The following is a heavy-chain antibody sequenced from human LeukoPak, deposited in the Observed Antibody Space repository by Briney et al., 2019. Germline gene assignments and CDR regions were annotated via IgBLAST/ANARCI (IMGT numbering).Heavy chain of an antibody. D-gene: IGHD6-13*01. Sequence: PGGSLRLSCAASGFTFSSYWTHWVRQAPAKGLVWVSRINSDGSSTSYADSVKGRFTISRDNAKNTLYLQMNSLRAEDTAVYYCARTSIAAAGIHYWGQGTLVTVSS. CDR3: ARTSIAAAGIHY. CDR1: GFTFSSYW. J-gene: IGHJ4*02. V-gene: IGHV3-74*01. CDR2: INSDGSST.